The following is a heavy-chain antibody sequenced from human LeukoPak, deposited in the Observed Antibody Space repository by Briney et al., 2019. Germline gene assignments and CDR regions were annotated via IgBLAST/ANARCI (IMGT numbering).Heavy chain of an antibody. CDR3: AKDQSGGRAMDV. J-gene: IGHJ6*03. CDR1: GFTFDDYT. D-gene: IGHD2-15*01. Sequence: GGSLRLSCAASGFTFDDYTMHWVRQAPGKGLEWVSLITWNGITTYYADSVKSRFTISRDNSKNSLYLQMNSLRTEDTALYYCAKDQSGGRAMDVWGKGTTVTVSS. CDR2: ITWNGITT. V-gene: IGHV3-43*01.